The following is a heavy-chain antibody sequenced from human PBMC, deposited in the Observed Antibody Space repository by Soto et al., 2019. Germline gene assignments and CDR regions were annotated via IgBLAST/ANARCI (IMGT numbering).Heavy chain of an antibody. J-gene: IGHJ6*02. D-gene: IGHD3-3*01. V-gene: IGHV4-61*08. CDR1: GGSISSGDYY. CDR3: AITWNARFLEWLPYHYGMDV. Sequence: PSETLSLTCTVSGGSISSGDYYWSWIRQHPGKGLEWIGYIYYSGSTYYNPSLKSRVTISVDTSKNQFSLKLSSVTAADTAVYYCAITWNARFLEWLPYHYGMDVWGQGTTVTVSS. CDR2: IYYSGST.